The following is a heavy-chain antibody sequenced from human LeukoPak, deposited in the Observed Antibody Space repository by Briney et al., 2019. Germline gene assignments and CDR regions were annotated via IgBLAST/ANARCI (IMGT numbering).Heavy chain of an antibody. CDR2: ISAYNGNT. V-gene: IGHV1-18*01. Sequence: ASVKVSCKTSGYSENFYGITWVRQVAGQGLEWMGWISAYNGNTNYAQKLQGRVTMTTDTSTSTAYMELRSLRSDDTAVYYCARDSLYANFDYWGQGTLVTVSS. CDR3: ARDSLYANFDY. J-gene: IGHJ4*02. CDR1: GYSENFYG. D-gene: IGHD2-8*01.